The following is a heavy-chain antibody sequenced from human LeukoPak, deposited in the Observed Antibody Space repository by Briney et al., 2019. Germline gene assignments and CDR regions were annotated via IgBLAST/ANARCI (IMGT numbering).Heavy chain of an antibody. D-gene: IGHD1-26*01. Sequence: PGGSLRLSCAASGFSFSSYGMHWVRQAPGKGLEWVAFIRYDGSDKHFADSVKGRFSVSRDNSKNTLYLQMSTLRAEDTAVYYCAKPFPYSGSFFVDYWGQGTLVTVSS. CDR3: AKPFPYSGSFFVDY. J-gene: IGHJ4*02. CDR2: IRYDGSDK. V-gene: IGHV3-30*02. CDR1: GFSFSSYG.